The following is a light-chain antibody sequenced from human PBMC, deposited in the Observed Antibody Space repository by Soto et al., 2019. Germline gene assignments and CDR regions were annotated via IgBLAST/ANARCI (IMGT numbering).Light chain of an antibody. V-gene: IGLV2-14*01. CDR2: KVD. J-gene: IGLJ2*01. CDR1: SSDLGGLNY. CDR3: GTWDSSLSVVV. Sequence: QSALTQPASVSGSPGQSITIPCSGRSSDLGGLNYVSWYQQHPGKVPKLIIYKVDNRPSGISDRFSASKSGNTASLTISGLQAEDEAHYYCGTWDSSLSVVVFGGGTQLTVL.